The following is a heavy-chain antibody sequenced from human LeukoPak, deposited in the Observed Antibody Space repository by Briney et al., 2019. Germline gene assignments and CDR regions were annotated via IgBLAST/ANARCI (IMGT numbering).Heavy chain of an antibody. CDR2: ISSSGSTK. CDR3: ARNGGSYSYFES. CDR1: GFTFSSYE. D-gene: IGHD1-26*01. V-gene: IGHV3-48*03. J-gene: IGHJ4*02. Sequence: PGGSLRLPCAASGFTFSSYEMNWVRQAPGKGLEWVSYISSSGSTKYNADSVEGRFTISTDTAKNSLYLKMNSLRDEATAVYYCARNGGSYSYFESWGQGTLVTVSS.